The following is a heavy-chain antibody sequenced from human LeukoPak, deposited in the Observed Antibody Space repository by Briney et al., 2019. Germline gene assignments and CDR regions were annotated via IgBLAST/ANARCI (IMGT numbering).Heavy chain of an antibody. CDR1: GYTFTNYG. CDR3: ARDLYSSSWLEDY. D-gene: IGHD6-13*01. Sequence: ASVKVSRKASGYTFTNYGISWVRQAPAQGLEWMGWISTYSGNTNYAQKLQGRVTMTTNTFTSTAYMELRSLRAADTAVYCCARDLYSSSWLEDYWGQGTLVTVSS. CDR2: ISTYSGNT. V-gene: IGHV1-18*01. J-gene: IGHJ4*02.